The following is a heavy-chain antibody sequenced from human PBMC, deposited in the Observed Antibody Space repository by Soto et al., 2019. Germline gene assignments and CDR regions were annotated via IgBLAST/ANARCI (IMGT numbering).Heavy chain of an antibody. J-gene: IGHJ4*02. Sequence: ASVKVSCKASGGTFKSFTFTWVRQAPGQGLEWMGGIIPIFETANYVQKFQDRVTITADESTSTVYTELSSLRSADTAVYYCATKGVSGWFFDYWGQGTVVTVSS. CDR1: GGTFKSFT. D-gene: IGHD6-19*01. CDR2: IIPIFETA. CDR3: ATKGVSGWFFDY. V-gene: IGHV1-69*13.